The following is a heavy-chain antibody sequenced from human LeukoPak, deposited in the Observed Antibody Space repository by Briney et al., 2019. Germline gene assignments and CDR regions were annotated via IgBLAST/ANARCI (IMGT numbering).Heavy chain of an antibody. D-gene: IGHD3-3*01. CDR3: ARCWSRPYYYGMDV. Sequence: GGSLRLSCAGSGFSSRDYYMSWIRQAPGKGLEWVSYISSSGSTIFYADSVKGRFTISRDNAKNSLYLQMNSLRTEDTAVYYCARCWSRPYYYGMDVWGQGTTVTVSS. CDR1: GFSSRDYY. CDR2: ISSSGSTI. J-gene: IGHJ6*02. V-gene: IGHV3-11*01.